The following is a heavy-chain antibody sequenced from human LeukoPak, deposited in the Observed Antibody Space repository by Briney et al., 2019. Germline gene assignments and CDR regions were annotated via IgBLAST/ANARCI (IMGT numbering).Heavy chain of an antibody. CDR3: ARAGPYYYDSSGYYYSEYFQH. CDR1: GFTFSSYW. J-gene: IGHJ1*01. Sequence: GGSLRLSCAASGFTFSSYWMHWGRQAPGKGLVWVSRITSDGSSTSYADSVQGRFTISRDNAKNTLYLQMNSLRAEDTAVYYCARAGPYYYDSSGYYYSEYFQHWGQGTLVTVSS. D-gene: IGHD3-22*01. V-gene: IGHV3-74*01. CDR2: ITSDGSST.